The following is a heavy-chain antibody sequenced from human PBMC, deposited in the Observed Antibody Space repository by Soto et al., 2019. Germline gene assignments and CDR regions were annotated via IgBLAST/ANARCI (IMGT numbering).Heavy chain of an antibody. CDR1: GFTFSSYS. D-gene: IGHD3-3*01. V-gene: IGHV3-21*01. CDR2: ISSSSSYI. J-gene: IGHJ4*02. Sequence: GGSLILSCAASGFTFSSYSMNWVRQAPGKGLEWVSSISSSSSYIYYADSVKGRFTISRDNAKNSLYLQMNSLRAEDTAVYYCARTEDETYYDFWSGSPKYYFDYWGQGTLVTVSS. CDR3: ARTEDETYYDFWSGSPKYYFDY.